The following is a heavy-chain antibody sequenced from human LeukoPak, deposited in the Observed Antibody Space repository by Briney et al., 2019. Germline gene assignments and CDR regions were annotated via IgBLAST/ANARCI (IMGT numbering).Heavy chain of an antibody. Sequence: GASVKVSCKVSGYTLTELSMHWVRQAPGQGLEWMGWISAYNGNTNYAQKLQGRVTMTTDTSTSTAYMELRSLRSDDTAVYYCARALYYYDSSGYYYFDYWGQGTLVTVSS. CDR2: ISAYNGNT. D-gene: IGHD3-22*01. CDR1: GYTLTELS. V-gene: IGHV1-18*01. CDR3: ARALYYYDSSGYYYFDY. J-gene: IGHJ4*02.